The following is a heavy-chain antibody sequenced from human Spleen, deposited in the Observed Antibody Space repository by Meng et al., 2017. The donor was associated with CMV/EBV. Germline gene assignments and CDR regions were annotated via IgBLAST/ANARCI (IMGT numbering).Heavy chain of an antibody. J-gene: IGHJ4*02. CDR2: IIPILGIP. V-gene: IGHV1-69*10. Sequence: SVKVSCKTFGGTFSTYAIHWVRQAPGQGLEWMGGIIPILGIPNYAQKFQGRVTMTRDTSTSTAFLELTSLTSDDTAVYYCARGRKYSGYDSLGYWGRGTLVTVSS. D-gene: IGHD5-12*01. CDR1: GGTFSTYA. CDR3: ARGRKYSGYDSLGY.